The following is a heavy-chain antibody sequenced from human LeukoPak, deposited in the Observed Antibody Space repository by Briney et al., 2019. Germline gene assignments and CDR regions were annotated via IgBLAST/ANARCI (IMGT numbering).Heavy chain of an antibody. D-gene: IGHD3-22*01. V-gene: IGHV4-34*01. CDR3: ARSSWRYESTAYYFRH. J-gene: IGHJ4*02. CDR2: IDRGGSS. CDR1: GGSLNGYY. Sequence: SETLSLTCEVYGGSLNGYYLSWIRQSPGKGLEWMGEIDRGGSSNYNPSLKSRVTVSLDTSTNKFSLNMTSVTAADTAVYYCARSSWRYESTAYYFRHWGQGILVTVSS.